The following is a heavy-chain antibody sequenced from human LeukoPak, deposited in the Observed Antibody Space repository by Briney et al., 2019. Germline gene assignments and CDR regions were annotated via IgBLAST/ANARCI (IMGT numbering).Heavy chain of an antibody. V-gene: IGHV3-23*01. D-gene: IGHD2-8*01. Sequence: GGSLRLSCAASGFAFDNYAISWVRQAPGRGLEWVSGISGDGGRALYADFVRGRFTISKDNSRNTLFLQLSSLRVEDTAPYYCAKSWMVSRTSPTHGFDIWGQGTLVTAS. CDR2: ISGDGGRA. J-gene: IGHJ3*02. CDR1: GFAFDNYA. CDR3: AKSWMVSRTSPTHGFDI.